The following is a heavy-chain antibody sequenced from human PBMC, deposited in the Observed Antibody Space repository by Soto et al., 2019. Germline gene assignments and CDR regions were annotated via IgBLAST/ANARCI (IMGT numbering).Heavy chain of an antibody. J-gene: IGHJ6*02. D-gene: IGHD3-3*01. CDR1: GFTFSSYG. Sequence: HPGGSLRLSCAASGFTFSSYGMHWVRQAPGKGLEWVAVIWYDGSNKYYADSVKGRFTISRDNSKNTLYLQMNSLRAEDTAVYYCARSYYDFWSGYYRYYYYGMDVWGQGTTVTVSS. CDR2: IWYDGSNK. V-gene: IGHV3-33*01. CDR3: ARSYYDFWSGYYRYYYYGMDV.